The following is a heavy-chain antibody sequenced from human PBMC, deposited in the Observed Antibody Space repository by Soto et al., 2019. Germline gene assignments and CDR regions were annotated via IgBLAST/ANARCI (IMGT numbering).Heavy chain of an antibody. V-gene: IGHV1-58*02. CDR2: IVVGSGNT. D-gene: IGHD3-3*01. J-gene: IGHJ4*02. Sequence: SVKVSCKASGFTFTSSAMQWVRQARGQRLEWIGWIVVGSGNTNYAQKFQERVTITRDMSTSTAYMELSSLRSEDTAVYYCAADTFYDFWSGYWVTTDYWGQGTLVTVSS. CDR1: GFTFTSSA. CDR3: AADTFYDFWSGYWVTTDY.